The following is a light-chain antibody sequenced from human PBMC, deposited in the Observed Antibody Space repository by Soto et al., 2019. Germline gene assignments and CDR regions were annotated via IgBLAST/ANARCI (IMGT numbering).Light chain of an antibody. J-gene: IGKJ3*01. CDR3: QQLNSYPRAFT. V-gene: IGKV1-9*01. CDR2: AAS. CDR1: QGISSY. Sequence: DIQLTQSPSFLSASVGDRVTITCRASQGISSYLAWYQQKPGKAPKLLIYAASTLQSGVPSRFSGSGSGTEFTLTISSLQPEDFATYYCQQLNSYPRAFTFGPGTRWIS.